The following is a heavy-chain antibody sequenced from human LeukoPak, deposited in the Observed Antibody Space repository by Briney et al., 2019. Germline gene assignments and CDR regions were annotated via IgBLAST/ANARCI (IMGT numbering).Heavy chain of an antibody. J-gene: IGHJ3*02. CDR1: GYTFTSYG. V-gene: IGHV1-18*01. Sequence: ASVKVSCKASGYTFTSYGISWVRQAPGQGLEWMGWISAYNGNTNYAQKLQGRVTMTTDTSTSTAYMELRSLRSDDTAVYYCARDRAYDRSGYYSALDAFDIWGQGTMVTVSS. D-gene: IGHD3-22*01. CDR3: ARDRAYDRSGYYSALDAFDI. CDR2: ISAYNGNT.